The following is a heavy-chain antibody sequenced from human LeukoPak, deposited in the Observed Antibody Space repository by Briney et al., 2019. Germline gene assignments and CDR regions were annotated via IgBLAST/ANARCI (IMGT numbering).Heavy chain of an antibody. D-gene: IGHD6-19*01. Sequence: PGGSLRLSCAASGFTFSSYSMNWVRQAPGKGLEWVSYISSSSSTIYYADSVKGRFTISRDNAKNSLYLQMNSLRAEDTAVYYCASKITPGIAVAVDYWGQGTLVTVSS. V-gene: IGHV3-48*01. CDR1: GFTFSSYS. CDR3: ASKITPGIAVAVDY. J-gene: IGHJ4*02. CDR2: ISSSSSTI.